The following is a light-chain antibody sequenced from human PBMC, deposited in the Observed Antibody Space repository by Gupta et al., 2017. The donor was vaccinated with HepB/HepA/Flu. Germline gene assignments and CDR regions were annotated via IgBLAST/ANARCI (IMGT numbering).Light chain of an antibody. Sequence: DIQMTQSPSTLSASVGDRVTITCRASQSIVDYLAWYQQRPGKAPKLLIYRASSLASGVPSSFSDSGSGAEFTLTINGLQADDFASYYCLQDPYFPLTFGGGTKVEIK. CDR3: LQDPYFPLT. CDR1: QSIVDY. V-gene: IGKV1-5*03. J-gene: IGKJ4*01. CDR2: RAS.